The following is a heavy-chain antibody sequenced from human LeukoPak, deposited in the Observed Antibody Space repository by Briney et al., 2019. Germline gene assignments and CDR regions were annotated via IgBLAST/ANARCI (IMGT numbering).Heavy chain of an antibody. J-gene: IGHJ5*02. CDR1: GGSFSGYY. V-gene: IGHV4-34*01. CDR3: ARAPLLRYFDWLLSDYNWFDP. D-gene: IGHD3-9*01. CDR2: INHSGST. Sequence: SETLSLTCAVYGGSFSGYYWSWIRQPPGKGLEWIGEINHSGSTNYNPSLKSRATISVDTSKNQFSLKLSSVTAADTAVYYCARAPLLRYFDWLLSDYNWFDPWGQGTLVTVSS.